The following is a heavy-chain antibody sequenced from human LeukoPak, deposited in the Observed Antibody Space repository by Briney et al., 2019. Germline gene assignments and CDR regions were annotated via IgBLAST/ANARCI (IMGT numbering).Heavy chain of an antibody. V-gene: IGHV1-46*03. CDR3: ARGGSTGIFDC. J-gene: IGHJ4*02. D-gene: IGHD3-10*01. Sequence: ASVKVSCKASGYTFTSHYMHWVRQAPGQGLEWMGTINPSGGSTSCAQKFQGRVTMTRDTSTSTVYMEVSSLTSEDTAVYYCARGGSTGIFDCWGQGALVTVSP. CDR2: INPSGGST. CDR1: GYTFTSHY.